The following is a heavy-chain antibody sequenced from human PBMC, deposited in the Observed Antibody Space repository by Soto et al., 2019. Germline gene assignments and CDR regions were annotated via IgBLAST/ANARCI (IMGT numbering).Heavy chain of an antibody. Sequence: EVQLLESGGGLVQPGGSLRLSCAASGFTFSTYAMRWVRQAPGKGLEWVSTISGSGGSTYYADSVKGRFTISRDNSKNTLYLQMNSPRAEDTAVYYCAKDFRDCGGDCYSEYFQHWGQGTLVTVSS. CDR2: ISGSGGST. V-gene: IGHV3-23*01. J-gene: IGHJ1*01. CDR3: AKDFRDCGGDCYSEYFQH. D-gene: IGHD2-21*02. CDR1: GFTFSTYA.